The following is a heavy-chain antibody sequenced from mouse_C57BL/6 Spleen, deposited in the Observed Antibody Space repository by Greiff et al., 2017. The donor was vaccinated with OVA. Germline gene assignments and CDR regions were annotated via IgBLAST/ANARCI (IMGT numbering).Heavy chain of an antibody. Sequence: QVQLKESGPGLVAPSQCLSITCTVSGFSLTSYGVSWVRQPPGKGLEWLGVICGDGSTNNHSALISSLSISTDNSKSQDILKLNSLQTDDTATYDCAKPGDYGGFDYWGQGTTLTVSS. D-gene: IGHD2-4*01. J-gene: IGHJ2*01. CDR3: AKPGDYGGFDY. CDR1: GFSLTSYG. CDR2: ICGDGST. V-gene: IGHV2-3*01.